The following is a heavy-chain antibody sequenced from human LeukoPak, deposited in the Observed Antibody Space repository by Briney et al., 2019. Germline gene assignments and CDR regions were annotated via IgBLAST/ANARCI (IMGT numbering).Heavy chain of an antibody. Sequence: GGSLRLSCAASGFTFDDYAMHWVRQAPGKGLEWVSVIYSGGSTYYADSVRGRFTISRDNSKNTLYLQMNSLRAEDTAVYYCAGPEPRKSHASEFDYWGQGTLVTVSS. CDR1: GFTFDDYA. CDR2: IYSGGST. CDR3: AGPEPRKSHASEFDY. J-gene: IGHJ4*02. V-gene: IGHV3-53*01. D-gene: IGHD1-14*01.